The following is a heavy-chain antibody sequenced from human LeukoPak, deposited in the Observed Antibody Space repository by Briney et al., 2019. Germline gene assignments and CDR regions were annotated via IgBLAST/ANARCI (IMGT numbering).Heavy chain of an antibody. V-gene: IGHV4-59*13. J-gene: IGHJ4*02. CDR2: IYYSGST. Sequence: TSSETLSLTCTVSGGSISRYYWSWIRQPPGKGLEWIGYIYYSGSTNYNPSLKSRVTISVDTSKNQFSLKLSSVTAADTAVYYCAREDTAMVGGFDYWGQGTLVTVSS. CDR3: AREDTAMVGGFDY. CDR1: GGSISRYY. D-gene: IGHD5-18*01.